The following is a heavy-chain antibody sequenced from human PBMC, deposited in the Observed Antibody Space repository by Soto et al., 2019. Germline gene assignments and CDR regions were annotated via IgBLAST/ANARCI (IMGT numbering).Heavy chain of an antibody. Sequence: SETLSLTCAVYGGSFSGYYWSWIRQPPGKGLEWIGEINHSGSTNYNPSLKSRVTISVDTSKNQFSLKLSSVTAADTAVYYCARGPPPPGYCFDYWGQGTLVTVSS. D-gene: IGHD3-9*01. J-gene: IGHJ4*02. CDR3: ARGPPPPGYCFDY. CDR2: INHSGST. CDR1: GGSFSGYY. V-gene: IGHV4-34*01.